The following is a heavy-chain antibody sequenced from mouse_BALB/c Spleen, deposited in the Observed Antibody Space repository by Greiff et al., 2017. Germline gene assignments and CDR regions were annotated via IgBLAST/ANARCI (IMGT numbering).Heavy chain of an antibody. J-gene: IGHJ2*01. Sequence: EVHLVESGGDLVKPGGSLKLSCAASGFTFSSYGMSWVRQTPDKRLEWVATISSGGSYTYYPDSVKGRFTISRDNAKNTLYLQVSSLKSEDTAMYYCARREGYFDYWGQGTTLTVSS. CDR2: ISSGGSYT. V-gene: IGHV5-6*01. CDR3: ARREGYFDY. CDR1: GFTFSSYG.